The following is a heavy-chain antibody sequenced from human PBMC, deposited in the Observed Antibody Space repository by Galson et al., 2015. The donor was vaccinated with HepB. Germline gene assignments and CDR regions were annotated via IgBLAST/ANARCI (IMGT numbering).Heavy chain of an antibody. V-gene: IGHV3-11*06. Sequence: SLRLSCAASGFTFSDYYMSWIRQAPGKGLEWVSYISSSSYTNYADSVKGRFTISRDNAKNSLYLQMNSLRAEDTAVYYCSTIAAAGTLDYWGQGTLVTVSS. CDR3: STIAAAGTLDY. D-gene: IGHD6-13*01. J-gene: IGHJ4*02. CDR1: GFTFSDYY. CDR2: ISSSSYT.